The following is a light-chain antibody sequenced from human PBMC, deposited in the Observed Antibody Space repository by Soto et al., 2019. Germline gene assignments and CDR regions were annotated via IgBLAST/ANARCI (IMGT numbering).Light chain of an antibody. J-gene: IGLJ2*01. CDR1: SSDIGGYNY. CDR3: SSYTSSSTVL. Sequence: QSVLTQPASVSGSPGQSITISCTGTSSDIGGYNYVSWYQQHPGKAPKLMIYDVSNRPSGVSNRFSGSKSGITASLTISGLQAEDEADYYCSSYTSSSTVLFGGGTQLTVL. CDR2: DVS. V-gene: IGLV2-14*03.